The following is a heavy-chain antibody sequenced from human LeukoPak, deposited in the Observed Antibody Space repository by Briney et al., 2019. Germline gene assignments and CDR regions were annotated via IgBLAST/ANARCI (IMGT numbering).Heavy chain of an antibody. V-gene: IGHV3-7*03. D-gene: IGHD6-19*01. J-gene: IGHJ4*02. CDR3: ARSQWLADRYFDY. CDR1: GFTFSSYW. Sequence: GGSLRLSCAASGFTFSSYWMSWVRQAPGKGLEWVDNIKQDGSEKYYVDSVKGRFTISRDNAKNSLYLQMNSLRAEDTAVYYCARSQWLADRYFDYWGQGTLVTVSS. CDR2: IKQDGSEK.